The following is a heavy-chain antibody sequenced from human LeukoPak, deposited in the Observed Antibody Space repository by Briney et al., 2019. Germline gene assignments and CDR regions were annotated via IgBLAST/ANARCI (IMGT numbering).Heavy chain of an antibody. CDR3: AKDLSSNYYDSSGSADY. CDR2: ISGSGGST. V-gene: IGHV3-23*01. J-gene: IGHJ4*02. D-gene: IGHD3-22*01. CDR1: GFTFSSYA. Sequence: RPGGSLRLSCAASGFTFSSYAMSWVRQAPGKGLEWVSAISGSGGSTYYADSVKGRFTISRDNSKNTLYLQMNSLRAEDTAVYYCAKDLSSNYYDSSGSADYWGQGTLVTVSS.